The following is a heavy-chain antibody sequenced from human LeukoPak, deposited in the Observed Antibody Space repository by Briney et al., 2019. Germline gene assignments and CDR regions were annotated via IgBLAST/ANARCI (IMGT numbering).Heavy chain of an antibody. CDR2: IYKGGTP. Sequence: GGSLRLSCAVSGFTFSTYWMSWVRQAPGKGLEYVSVIYKGGTPEYADSVRGRFTISRDNSKNTLYLQMDSLRADDTAVYYCARGMNWNDLSLDSWGQGTLVTVS. CDR3: ARGMNWNDLSLDS. D-gene: IGHD1-1*01. CDR1: GFTFSTYW. J-gene: IGHJ4*02. V-gene: IGHV3-53*01.